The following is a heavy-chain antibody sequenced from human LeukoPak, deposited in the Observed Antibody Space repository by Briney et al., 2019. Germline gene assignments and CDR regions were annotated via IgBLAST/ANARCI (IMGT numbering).Heavy chain of an antibody. CDR3: ARSYVEMATIGPHFDY. J-gene: IGHJ4*02. Sequence: AASVKVSCKASGYTFTSYDINWVRQATGQGLEWMGWMNPNSGNTGYAQKFQGRVTITRNTSISTAYMELSSLRSEDTAVYYCARSYVEMATIGPHFDYWGQGTLVTVSS. CDR1: GYTFTSYD. D-gene: IGHD5-24*01. CDR2: MNPNSGNT. V-gene: IGHV1-8*03.